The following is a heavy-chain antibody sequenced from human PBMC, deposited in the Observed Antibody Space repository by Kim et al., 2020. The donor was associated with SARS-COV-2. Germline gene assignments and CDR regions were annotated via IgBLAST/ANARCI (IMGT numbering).Heavy chain of an antibody. D-gene: IGHD6-13*01. Sequence: SETLSLTCAVYGGSFSGYYWSWIRQPPGKGLEWIGEINHSGSTNYNPSLKSRVTISVDTSKNQFSLKLSSVTAADTAVYYCAKSIAAAGYPGKNGMDVWGQGTTVTVSS. J-gene: IGHJ6*02. CDR3: AKSIAAAGYPGKNGMDV. V-gene: IGHV4-34*01. CDR1: GGSFSGYY. CDR2: INHSGST.